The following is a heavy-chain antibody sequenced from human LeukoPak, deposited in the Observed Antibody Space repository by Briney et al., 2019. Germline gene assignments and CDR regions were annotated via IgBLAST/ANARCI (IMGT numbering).Heavy chain of an antibody. CDR3: AKGDYSGSYCFDY. Sequence: PGGSLRLSCAVSGFIFSSYGMSWVRQAPGKGLEWVSVSGSGGSTYYADPVKGRFTISRDNSKNTLYLQMNSLRAEDTAVYYCAKGDYSGSYCFDYWGQGTLVTVSS. CDR1: GFIFSSYG. J-gene: IGHJ4*02. CDR2: SGSGGST. D-gene: IGHD1-26*01. V-gene: IGHV3-23*01.